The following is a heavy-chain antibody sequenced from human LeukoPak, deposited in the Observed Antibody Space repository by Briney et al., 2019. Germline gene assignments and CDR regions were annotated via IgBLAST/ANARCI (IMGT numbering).Heavy chain of an antibody. J-gene: IGHJ4*02. CDR1: GDSFSDYY. CDR2: INPSGSA. Sequence: SETLSLTCAVYGDSFSDYYWSWIRQPPGKGLEWIGEINPSGSANYHPSLKSRVTTSLDTSNNQFSLRLRSVTAADTALYYCARGTNGPRLNYWGQGTLVTVSS. D-gene: IGHD5-12*01. V-gene: IGHV4-34*01. CDR3: ARGTNGPRLNY.